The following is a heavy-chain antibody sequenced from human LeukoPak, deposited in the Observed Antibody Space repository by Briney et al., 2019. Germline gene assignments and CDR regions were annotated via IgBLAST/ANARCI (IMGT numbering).Heavy chain of an antibody. V-gene: IGHV4-59*01. J-gene: IGHJ6*03. D-gene: IGHD3-3*01. CDR1: GGSISSYY. CDR3: ARVSPITAFGVDYYYYMDV. CDR2: IYYSGSN. Sequence: SETLSLTCTVPGGSISSYYWSWIRQPPGKGLEWIGYIYYSGSNNYNPSVKRRVTISVDTSKNQFSLKLSSLTAADTAVYYCARVSPITAFGVDYYYYMDVWGKGTTVTVSS.